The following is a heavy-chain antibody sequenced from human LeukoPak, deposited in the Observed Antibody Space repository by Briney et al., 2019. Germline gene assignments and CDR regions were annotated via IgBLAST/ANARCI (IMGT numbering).Heavy chain of an antibody. Sequence: PGGSLRLSCAASGFTFSSYWMHWVRQAPGKGLVWVSRINSDGSSTSYADSVKGRFTISRDNAKNTLYLQMYSLKTEDTAVYYCSAGPYVNTHLYWGQGTLVTVSS. CDR1: GFTFSSYW. CDR3: SAGPYVNTHLY. J-gene: IGHJ4*02. CDR2: INSDGSST. D-gene: IGHD2-2*02. V-gene: IGHV3-74*01.